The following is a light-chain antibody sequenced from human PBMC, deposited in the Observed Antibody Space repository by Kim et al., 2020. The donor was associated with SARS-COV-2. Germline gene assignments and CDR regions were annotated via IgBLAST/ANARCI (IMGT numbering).Light chain of an antibody. CDR2: KDN. CDR3: YSAVDNTWV. CDR1: VLAKKY. V-gene: IGLV3-27*01. J-gene: IGLJ3*02. Sequence: SYELTQPSSVSVSPGQTARITCSGDVLAKKYARWFQQKPGQAPVLVIYKDNERPSGIPERFSGSSSGTTVTLTISGAQVEDETDYYCYSAVDNTWV.